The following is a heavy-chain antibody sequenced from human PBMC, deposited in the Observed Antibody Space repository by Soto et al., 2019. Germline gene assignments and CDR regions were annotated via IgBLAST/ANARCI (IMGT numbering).Heavy chain of an antibody. CDR2: IYYSGST. Sequence: QVQLQESGPGLVKPSQTLSLTCTVSGGSISSGDYYWSWIRQPPGKGLEWIGYIYYSGSTYYNPSLKRRVTISVDTSKNQFSLKLSSVTAADTAVYYCARADYGDYFYYYYYGMDVWGQGTTVTVSS. D-gene: IGHD4-17*01. V-gene: IGHV4-30-4*01. CDR1: GGSISSGDYY. CDR3: ARADYGDYFYYYYYGMDV. J-gene: IGHJ6*02.